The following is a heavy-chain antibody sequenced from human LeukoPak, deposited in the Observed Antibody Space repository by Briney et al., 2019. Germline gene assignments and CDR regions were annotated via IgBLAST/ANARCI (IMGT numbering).Heavy chain of an antibody. CDR2: IYYSGNT. CDR1: GGSISSSNYY. CDR3: ARDGYLAVDY. V-gene: IGHV4-39*07. J-gene: IGHJ4*02. D-gene: IGHD2-2*03. Sequence: KASETLSLTCTVSGGSISSSNYYWGWLRQPPGKGLKWIGNIYYSGNTYYNPSLKSRVAISVDTSKNQFSLKLSSVTAADTAVYYCARDGYLAVDYWGQGTLVTVSS.